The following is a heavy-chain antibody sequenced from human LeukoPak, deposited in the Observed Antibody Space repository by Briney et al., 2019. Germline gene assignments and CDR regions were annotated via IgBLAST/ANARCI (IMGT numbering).Heavy chain of an antibody. CDR1: GYSISSGYY. J-gene: IGHJ4*02. CDR2: IYHSGST. CDR3: ARLKFGYFDY. Sequence: SETLSLTCAVTGYSISSGYYWGWIRQPPGKGLEWIGSIYHSGSTYYNPSLKSRVTISVDTSKNQFSLKLSSVTAADTAVYYCARLKFGYFDYWGQGTLVTVSS. D-gene: IGHD3-10*01. V-gene: IGHV4-38-2*01.